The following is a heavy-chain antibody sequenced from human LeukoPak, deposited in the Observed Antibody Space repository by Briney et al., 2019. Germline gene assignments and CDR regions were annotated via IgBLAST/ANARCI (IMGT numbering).Heavy chain of an antibody. CDR2: ISSSSSYI. D-gene: IGHD4-11*01. Sequence: GGSLRLSCAASGFTFSSYSMNWVRQAPGKGLEWVSSISSSSSYIYYADSVKGRFTISRDNAKNSLYLQMNSLRAEDTAVYYCARGGSTVLYYYYYYMDVWGKGTTVIVSS. CDR1: GFTFSSYS. J-gene: IGHJ6*03. CDR3: ARGGSTVLYYYYYYMDV. V-gene: IGHV3-21*01.